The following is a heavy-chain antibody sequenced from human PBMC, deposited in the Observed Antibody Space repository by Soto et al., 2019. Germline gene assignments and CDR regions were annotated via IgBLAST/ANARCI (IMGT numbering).Heavy chain of an antibody. D-gene: IGHD2-15*01. J-gene: IGHJ4*02. CDR2: IHYGGST. CDR3: AKDASCYSCGA. V-gene: IGHV4-39*01. CDR1: GGSISSSNFY. Sequence: QLQLQESGPGLMKPSETLSLTCAVSGGSISSSNFYWGWFRQPPGKGLEWIGSIHYGGSTYYNPSLESRVTISIDTSKNQSSLNVSSATAADTAVYYCAKDASCYSCGAWGQGALVTVSS.